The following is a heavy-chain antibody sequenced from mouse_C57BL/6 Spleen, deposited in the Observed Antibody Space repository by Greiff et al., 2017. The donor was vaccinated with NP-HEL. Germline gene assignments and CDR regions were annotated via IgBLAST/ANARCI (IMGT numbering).Heavy chain of an antibody. J-gene: IGHJ2*01. CDR3: ARSAEYSNYHLDY. D-gene: IGHD2-5*01. V-gene: IGHV1-55*01. CDR2: IYPGSGST. CDR1: GYTFTSYW. Sequence: QVHVKQPGAELVKPGASVKMSCKASGYTFTSYWITWVKQRPGQGLEWIGDIYPGSGSTNYNEKFKSKATLTVDTSSSTAYMQLSSLTSEDSAVYYCARSAEYSNYHLDYWGQGTTLTVSS.